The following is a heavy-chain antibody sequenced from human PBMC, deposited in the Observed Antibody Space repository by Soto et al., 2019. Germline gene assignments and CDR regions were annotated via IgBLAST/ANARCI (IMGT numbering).Heavy chain of an antibody. D-gene: IGHD3-10*01. CDR1: GFNFSSYG. V-gene: IGHV3-33*08. CDR2: IWNDGSNK. J-gene: IGHJ4*02. CDR3: ARVRDHYGSGSRGFFDY. Sequence: QVQLVEAGGGVVQPGRSLRISCAASGFNFSSYGMHWVRQAPGKGLEWVTVIWNDGSNKYYADSVKGRFTVSRDNSKNTLYLQMDSLRAEDTGLYSCARVRDHYGSGSRGFFDYWGQGTRCSFSS.